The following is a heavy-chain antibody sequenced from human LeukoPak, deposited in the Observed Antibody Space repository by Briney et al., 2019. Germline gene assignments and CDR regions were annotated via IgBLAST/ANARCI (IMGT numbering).Heavy chain of an antibody. CDR2: VSSNGDNT. CDR3: VRGTGY. J-gene: IGHJ4*02. CDR1: GFTFSTYV. V-gene: IGHV3-64D*06. Sequence: GGSLRLSCSVSGFTFSTYVMHWVRQAPGKGLEYVPAVSSNGDNTYYADSVKGRFTISRDNSKNTLYLQMSSLRADDTAVYYCVRGTGYWGQGTLVTVSS.